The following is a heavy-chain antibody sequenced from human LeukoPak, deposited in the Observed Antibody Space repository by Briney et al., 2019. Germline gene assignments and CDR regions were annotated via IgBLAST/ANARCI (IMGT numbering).Heavy chain of an antibody. J-gene: IGHJ5*02. D-gene: IGHD1-26*01. V-gene: IGHV4-30-2*01. CDR2: IYHSGST. Sequence: SETLSLTCAVSGGSISSGGYSWSWIRQPPGKGLEWIGYIYHSGSTYYNPSLKSRVTISVDRSKNQFSLKLSSVTAADTAVYYCARGPSPTNWFDPWGQGTLVTVSS. CDR1: GGSISSGGYS. CDR3: ARGPSPTNWFDP.